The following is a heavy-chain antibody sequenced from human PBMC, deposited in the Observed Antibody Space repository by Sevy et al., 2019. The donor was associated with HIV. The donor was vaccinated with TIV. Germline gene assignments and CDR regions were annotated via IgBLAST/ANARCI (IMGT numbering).Heavy chain of an antibody. J-gene: IGHJ6*02. Sequence: GGSLRLSCAASEFTFSSYSKNWVRQAPGKGLEWLSYIDSSSSNRYYAESVKGRFTVSRDNAKKSLYVQMNSLRGEDTAVYYCAREGGYTDQGMDVWGQGTTVTVSS. V-gene: IGHV3-48*01. CDR2: IDSSSSNR. CDR3: AREGGYTDQGMDV. CDR1: EFTFSSYS. D-gene: IGHD5-12*01.